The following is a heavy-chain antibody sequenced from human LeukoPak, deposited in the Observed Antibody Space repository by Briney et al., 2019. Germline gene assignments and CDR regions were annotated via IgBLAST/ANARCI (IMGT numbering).Heavy chain of an antibody. CDR3: AKVAGAYSRVVVTAEY. D-gene: IGHD2-21*02. CDR1: GFTFSSYT. Sequence: PGGSLRLSCAASGFTFSSYTMSLVRQAPGKGLEWVSAISGSGGSTYYADSVKGRFTISRDNSKNTLYLQMNSLRAEDTAVYYCAKVAGAYSRVVVTAEYWGQGTLVTVSS. CDR2: ISGSGGST. V-gene: IGHV3-23*01. J-gene: IGHJ4*02.